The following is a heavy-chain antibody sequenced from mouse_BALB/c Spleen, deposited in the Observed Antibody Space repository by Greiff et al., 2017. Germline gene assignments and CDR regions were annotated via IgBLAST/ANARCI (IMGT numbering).Heavy chain of an antibody. J-gene: IGHJ2*01. Sequence: EVQLVESGPELVKPGASVKISCKASGYTFTDYNMHWVKQSHGKSLEWIGYIYPYNGGTGYNQKFKSKATLTVDNSSSTAYMELRSLTSEDSAVYYCAIYYDYDYFDYWGQGTTLTVSS. CDR2: IYPYNGGT. CDR3: AIYYDYDYFDY. CDR1: GYTFTDYN. V-gene: IGHV1S29*02. D-gene: IGHD2-4*01.